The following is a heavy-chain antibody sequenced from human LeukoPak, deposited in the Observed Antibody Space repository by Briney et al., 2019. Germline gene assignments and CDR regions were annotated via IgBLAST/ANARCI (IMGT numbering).Heavy chain of an antibody. Sequence: SETLSLTCAVYGGSFSGYYWSWIRQPPGKGLEWIGEINHSGGTNYNPSLKSRVTISVDTSKNQFSLKLSSVTAADTAVYYCARGRVVRGVIPRASYYGMDVRGKGTTVTVSS. CDR3: ARGRVVRGVIPRASYYGMDV. J-gene: IGHJ6*04. D-gene: IGHD3-10*01. CDR2: INHSGGT. V-gene: IGHV4-34*01. CDR1: GGSFSGYY.